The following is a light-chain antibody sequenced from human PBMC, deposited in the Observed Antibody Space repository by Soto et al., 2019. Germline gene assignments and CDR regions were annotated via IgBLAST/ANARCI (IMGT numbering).Light chain of an antibody. V-gene: IGKV3-20*01. CDR1: QSVTKNN. Sequence: IVLTQSPGTLSLSPWERATLSCGASQSVTKNNLNWYHQKPGQAPRLLIYGASIRATGIPDRFIGSGSETDVTLTISRLEPEYFALYYCQQYGRSAPITFGQGTRLEIK. CDR3: QQYGRSAPIT. CDR2: GAS. J-gene: IGKJ5*01.